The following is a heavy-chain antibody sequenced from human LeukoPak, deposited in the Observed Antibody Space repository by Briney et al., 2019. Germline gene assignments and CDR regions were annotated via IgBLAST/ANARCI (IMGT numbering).Heavy chain of an antibody. CDR3: ARVSGYYDSSGYRDY. Sequence: GASVKVSCKASGYTFTSYGISWVRQAPGQGLEWMGWISAYNGNTNYAQKLQGRVTMTTDTSTSTAYMELRSLRSDDTAVYYCARVSGYYDSSGYRDYWGQGTLVIVSS. CDR2: ISAYNGNT. D-gene: IGHD3-22*01. CDR1: GYTFTSYG. J-gene: IGHJ4*02. V-gene: IGHV1-18*01.